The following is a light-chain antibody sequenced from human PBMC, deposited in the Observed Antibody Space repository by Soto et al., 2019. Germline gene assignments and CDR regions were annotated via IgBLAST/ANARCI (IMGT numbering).Light chain of an antibody. CDR3: QKHNAAPLT. CDR1: QGIGNY. Sequence: DIQMTQSPSTLSGSVGDRVTITCRASQGIGNYLAWYQQKPGKVPKLLIYTSSTLQSGVPSRFSGSGSGTDFTLTISNLQPEDVATYYCQKHNAAPLTCGGGTRWIS. V-gene: IGKV1-27*01. J-gene: IGKJ4*01. CDR2: TSS.